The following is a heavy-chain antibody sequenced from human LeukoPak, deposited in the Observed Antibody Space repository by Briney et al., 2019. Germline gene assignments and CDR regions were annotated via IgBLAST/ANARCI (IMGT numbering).Heavy chain of an antibody. CDR3: ARGKVVAGTPGQNSWDS. CDR1: GGSISSYY. CDR2: IYTSGST. J-gene: IGHJ4*02. V-gene: IGHV4-4*07. D-gene: IGHD6-19*01. Sequence: SETLSLTCTVSGGSISSYYWNWIRQPAAKGLEWFGRIYTSGSTNYNPSLKSRVSMSVDTSKNQFSLKLSSVTAADTAVYYCARGKVVAGTPGQNSWDSWGQGTLVTVSS.